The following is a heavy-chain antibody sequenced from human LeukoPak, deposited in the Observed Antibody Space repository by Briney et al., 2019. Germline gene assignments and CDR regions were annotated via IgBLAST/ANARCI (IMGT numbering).Heavy chain of an antibody. CDR2: INHSGST. D-gene: IGHD4-17*01. J-gene: IGHJ5*02. CDR3: ARCLRKGWFDT. CDR1: GGSFSGYY. Sequence: SETLSLTCAVSGGSFSGYYWSWIRQPPGQGLEWIGEINHSGSTNYNPSLKSRVTISVDTSKNQFSLKLSSVTAADTAVYYCARCLRKGWFDTWGQGNLVTVS. V-gene: IGHV4-34*01.